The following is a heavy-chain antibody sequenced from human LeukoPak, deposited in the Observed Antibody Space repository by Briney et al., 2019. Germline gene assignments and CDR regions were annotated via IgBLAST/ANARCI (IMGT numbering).Heavy chain of an antibody. Sequence: GGSLRLSCAASGFTFSSYSMNWVRQAPGKGLEWLPYISYSGRTIYYVDSVKGRFTVSRDNGENSLYLQMDNLTNEDTAVYYCARDRSSNWYFDYWGQGTLVTVSS. D-gene: IGHD6-13*01. V-gene: IGHV3-48*02. CDR1: GFTFSSYS. J-gene: IGHJ4*02. CDR2: ISYSGRTI. CDR3: ARDRSSNWYFDY.